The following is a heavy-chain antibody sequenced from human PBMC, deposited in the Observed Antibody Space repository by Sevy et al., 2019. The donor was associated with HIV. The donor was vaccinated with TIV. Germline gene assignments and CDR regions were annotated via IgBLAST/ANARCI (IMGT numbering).Heavy chain of an antibody. CDR1: GFTFSSYS. CDR2: ISSSSSYI. D-gene: IGHD3-10*01. CDR3: ARDGSGSYYKFDYYFDY. Sequence: GGSLRLSCAASGFTFSSYSMNWVRQAPGKGLEWVSSISSSSSYIYYADSVKGRFTIPRDNAKNSLYLQMNSLRAEDTAVYYCARDGSGSYYKFDYYFDYWGQGTLVTVSS. J-gene: IGHJ4*02. V-gene: IGHV3-21*01.